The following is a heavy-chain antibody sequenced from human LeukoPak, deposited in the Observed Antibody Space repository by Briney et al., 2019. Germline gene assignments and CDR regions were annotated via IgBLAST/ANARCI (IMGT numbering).Heavy chain of an antibody. D-gene: IGHD1-26*01. CDR2: FNPNSGGT. V-gene: IGHV1-2*02. Sequence: ASVKVSCKASGGTFSSYAISWVRQAPGQGLEWMGWFNPNSGGTIYAQKFQGRVTMTRDTSISTAYMEVSSLRPDDTAVYYCARDEVGPFDYWGQGTLVTVSS. CDR1: GGTFSSYA. J-gene: IGHJ4*02. CDR3: ARDEVGPFDY.